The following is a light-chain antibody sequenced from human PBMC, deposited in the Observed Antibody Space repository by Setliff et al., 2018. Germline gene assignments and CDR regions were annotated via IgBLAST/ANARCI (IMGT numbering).Light chain of an antibody. CDR3: SSYTTISTRV. CDR2: DVV. CDR1: SSDVGGYNY. J-gene: IGLJ2*01. V-gene: IGLV2-14*03. Sequence: QSALTQPASVSGSPGQPITISCTGTSSDVGGYNYVSWYQQHPGKAPKVIIYDVVVRPSGVSNRFSGSKSGNTASLTISGLQAEDEADYYCSSYTTISTRVFGGGTK.